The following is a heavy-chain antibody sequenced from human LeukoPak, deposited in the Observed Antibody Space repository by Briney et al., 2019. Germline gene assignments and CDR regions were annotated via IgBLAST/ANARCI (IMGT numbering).Heavy chain of an antibody. CDR3: ARGGLLLWFGELLSHAFDI. V-gene: IGHV4-61*02. Sequence: SETLSLTCTVSGGSISSGSYYGSWIRQPAGKGLEWIGRIYTSGSTNNNPSLKSRVTISVDTSKNQFSLKLSSVTAADTAVYYCARGGLLLWFGELLSHAFDIWGQGTMVTVSS. CDR1: GGSISSGSYY. D-gene: IGHD3-10*01. J-gene: IGHJ3*02. CDR2: IYTSGST.